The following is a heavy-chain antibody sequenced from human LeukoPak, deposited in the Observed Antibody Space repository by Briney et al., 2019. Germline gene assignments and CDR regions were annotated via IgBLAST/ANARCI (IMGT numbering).Heavy chain of an antibody. CDR3: AKDYYGSGSYSDAFDI. Sequence: PGGSLRLSCAASGFTFSSYAMSWVRQAPGKGLEWVSAISGSGDSTYYADSVKGRFTISRDNSKNTLYLRMNSLRAEDTAVYYCAKDYYGSGSYSDAFDIWGQGTMVTVSS. D-gene: IGHD3-10*01. J-gene: IGHJ3*02. V-gene: IGHV3-23*01. CDR1: GFTFSSYA. CDR2: ISGSGDST.